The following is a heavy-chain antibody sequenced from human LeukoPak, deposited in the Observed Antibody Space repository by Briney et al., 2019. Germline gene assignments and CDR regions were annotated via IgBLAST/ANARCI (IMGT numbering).Heavy chain of an antibody. CDR1: GGSISSYY. CDR2: IYYSGST. D-gene: IGHD3-9*01. V-gene: IGHV4-59*01. Sequence: PSETLSLTCTVSGGSISSYYWSWIRQPPGKGLEWIGYIYYSGSTNYNPSLKSRVTISVDTSKNQFSLKLSSVTAADTAVYYCANLVQYYDILTGLDRWFDPWGQGTLVTVSS. CDR3: ANLVQYYDILTGLDRWFDP. J-gene: IGHJ5*02.